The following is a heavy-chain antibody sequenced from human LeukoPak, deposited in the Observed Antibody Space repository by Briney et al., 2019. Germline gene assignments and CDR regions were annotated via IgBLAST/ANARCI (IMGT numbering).Heavy chain of an antibody. V-gene: IGHV3-30-3*01. J-gene: IGHJ6*02. CDR1: GFTFSSYA. D-gene: IGHD3-10*01. CDR3: ARVVWFGELLVVDYGMDV. Sequence: GGSLRLSCAASGFTFSSYAMHWVRQAPGKGLEWVAVISYDGSNKYYADSVKGRFTISRDNSKNTLYLQMNSLRAEDTAVYYCARVVWFGELLVVDYGMDVWGQGTTVTVSS. CDR2: ISYDGSNK.